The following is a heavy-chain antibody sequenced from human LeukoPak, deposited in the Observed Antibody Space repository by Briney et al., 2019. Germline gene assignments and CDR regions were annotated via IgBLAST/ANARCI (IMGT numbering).Heavy chain of an antibody. D-gene: IGHD3-10*01. CDR1: GFTFRDYS. J-gene: IGHJ4*02. CDR3: ARDDDGSGNCLDS. V-gene: IGHV3-48*04. CDR2: ISSRSTAK. Sequence: GGSLRLSCIASGFTFRDYSMNWVRQARGKGPEWIAHISSRSTAKYYAESVMGRFTISRDNDMNTLSLQMNSLRVEDTAVYYCARDDDGSGNCLDSWGQGTLVTVST.